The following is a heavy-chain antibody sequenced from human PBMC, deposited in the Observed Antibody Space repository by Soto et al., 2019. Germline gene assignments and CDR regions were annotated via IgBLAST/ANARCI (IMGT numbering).Heavy chain of an antibody. CDR3: AKHIVATIGFDY. J-gene: IGHJ4*02. CDR2: ISGSAVST. D-gene: IGHD5-12*01. CDR1: GFTFTSYA. V-gene: IGHV3-23*01. Sequence: EVQLLESGGGLIQPGGSLRLSCAASGFTFTSYAMSWVRQAPGKGLEWVSTISGSAVSTYYADSVKGRFTISRDNSKNTMYLQMNSLRAEDTALYYCAKHIVATIGFDYWGQGTLVTVSS.